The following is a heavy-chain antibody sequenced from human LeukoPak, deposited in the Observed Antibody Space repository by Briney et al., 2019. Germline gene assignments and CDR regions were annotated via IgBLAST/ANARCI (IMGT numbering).Heavy chain of an antibody. CDR1: GRSISSGSYY. CDR3: ARDRYGSSYRFDP. V-gene: IGHV4-61*02. CDR2: IYSSGST. D-gene: IGHD6-13*01. Sequence: SQTLSLTCTVSGRSISSGSYYWSWIRQPAGQGLEWIGRIYSSGSTNYNPSLKSRVTISVDTSKNQFSLKLSSVTAADTAVYYCARDRYGSSYRFDPWGQGTLVTVSS. J-gene: IGHJ5*02.